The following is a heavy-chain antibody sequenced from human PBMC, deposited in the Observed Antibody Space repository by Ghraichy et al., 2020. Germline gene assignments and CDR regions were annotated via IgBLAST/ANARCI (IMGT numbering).Heavy chain of an antibody. D-gene: IGHD3-22*01. CDR1: GFTFDVYA. J-gene: IGHJ4*02. CDR2: ISGDGENT. Sequence: GGSLRLSCAASGFTFDVYAMHWVRQAPGKGLEWVSLISGDGENTYYADSVKGRFTISRDNGKNSLFLQMNSLRTEDTALYYCAKQLYYYDSSFDYWGQGTLVTVSS. CDR3: AKQLYYYDSSFDY. V-gene: IGHV3-43*02.